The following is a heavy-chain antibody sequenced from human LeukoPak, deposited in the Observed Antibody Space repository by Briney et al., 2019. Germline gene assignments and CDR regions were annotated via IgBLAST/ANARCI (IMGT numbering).Heavy chain of an antibody. V-gene: IGHV3-48*03. CDR3: AREPPYYDFWSGYYTYLDY. CDR2: ISSSGNTI. J-gene: IGHJ4*02. D-gene: IGHD3-3*01. CDR1: GFTFSSYE. Sequence: GESLRLSCAASGFTFSSYEMNWVRQAPWKGLEWVSYISSSGNTIYYADSVKGRFTISRDNAKNSLYLQMNSLRAEDTAVYYCAREPPYYDFWSGYYTYLDYWGQGTLVTVSS.